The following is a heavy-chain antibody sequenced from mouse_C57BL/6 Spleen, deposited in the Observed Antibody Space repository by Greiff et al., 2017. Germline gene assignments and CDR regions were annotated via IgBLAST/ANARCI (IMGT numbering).Heavy chain of an antibody. CDR2: IDPSDSYT. CDR1: GYTFTSYW. Sequence: QVQLQQPGAELVMPGASVKLSCKASGYTFTSYWMHWVKQRPGQGLEWIGEIDPSDSYTNYNQKFKGKSTLTVDKSSSTAYMQLSSRTSEDSAVYYCARRGGSSPYYFDYWGQGTTLTVSS. V-gene: IGHV1-69*01. J-gene: IGHJ2*01. D-gene: IGHD1-1*01. CDR3: ARRGGSSPYYFDY.